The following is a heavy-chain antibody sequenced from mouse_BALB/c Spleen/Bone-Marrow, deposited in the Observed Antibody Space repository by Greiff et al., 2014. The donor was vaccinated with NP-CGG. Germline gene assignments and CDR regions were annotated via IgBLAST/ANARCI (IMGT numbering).Heavy chain of an antibody. CDR3: ARQGVDYFDY. CDR2: INPYNDGT. Sequence: VQLQQPGPELVKPGASVKMSCKASGYTFTSYVMHWVKQELGQGLEWIGYINPYNDGTKYNEKFKGKATLTSDKSSSTAYMELSSLTSEDSAVYYCARQGVDYFDYWGQGTTLTVSS. J-gene: IGHJ2*01. CDR1: GYTFTSYV. V-gene: IGHV1-14*01.